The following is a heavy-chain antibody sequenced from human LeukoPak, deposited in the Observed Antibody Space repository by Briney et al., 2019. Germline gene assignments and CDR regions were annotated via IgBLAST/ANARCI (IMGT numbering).Heavy chain of an antibody. D-gene: IGHD6-13*01. V-gene: IGHV3-7*04. CDR1: GYTLTTYW. CDR2: ISPDGSEK. J-gene: IGHJ4*02. Sequence: PGGSLRLSCAASGYTLTTYWISWVRQAPGKGLEWVAKISPDGSEKYYVDSVKGRFTISRDNAKNSLDLQMSSLRADDTAVYYCARGGSSRFDQWGQGTLVTVSS. CDR3: ARGGSSRFDQ.